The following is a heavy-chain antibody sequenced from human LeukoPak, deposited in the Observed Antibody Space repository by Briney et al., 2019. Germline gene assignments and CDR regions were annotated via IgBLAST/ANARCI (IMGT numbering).Heavy chain of an antibody. Sequence: GGSLRLSCAAFGFTFSIYGMHWVRQAPGKGLEWVAVMANDAKTTYYADSVKGRFTISRDNSKNTLYLQMNSLRADDTAVYYCTKEGLPSGSSWSAWFDPWGQGILVTVSS. V-gene: IGHV3-30*18. J-gene: IGHJ5*02. D-gene: IGHD3-10*01. CDR1: GFTFSIYG. CDR2: MANDAKTT. CDR3: TKEGLPSGSSWSAWFDP.